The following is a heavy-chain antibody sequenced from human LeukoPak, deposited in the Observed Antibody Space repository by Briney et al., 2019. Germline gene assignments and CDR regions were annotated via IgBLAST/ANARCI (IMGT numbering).Heavy chain of an antibody. J-gene: IGHJ4*02. CDR3: GRGGIAAAASGIDY. Sequence: SQTLSLTCAVSGGSISSGGYSWSWIWQPPGRGREWIGYIYQNGNTYYNPSLKSRVTISVDRSKNQFSLNLSSVTAADTAVYYCGRGGIAAAASGIDYWGQGTLVAVSS. D-gene: IGHD6-13*01. V-gene: IGHV4-30-2*01. CDR1: GGSISSGGYS. CDR2: IYQNGNT.